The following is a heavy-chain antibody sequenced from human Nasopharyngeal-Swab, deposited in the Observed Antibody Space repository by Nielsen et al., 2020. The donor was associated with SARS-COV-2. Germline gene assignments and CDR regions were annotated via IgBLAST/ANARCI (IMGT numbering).Heavy chain of an antibody. J-gene: IGHJ5*02. V-gene: IGHV4-59*13. D-gene: IGHD2-15*01. CDR1: GGSISSYD. Sequence: TLSLTCSVSGGSISSYDWSWIRQPPGRGLEWIGYMYVSGRTNYNPSLKSRVTILRDTSKNQFSLKVTSVTAADTAVYYCARVGHCSGGACYARHRDWFDPWGQGTLVTVSS. CDR3: ARVGHCSGGACYARHRDWFDP. CDR2: MYVSGRT.